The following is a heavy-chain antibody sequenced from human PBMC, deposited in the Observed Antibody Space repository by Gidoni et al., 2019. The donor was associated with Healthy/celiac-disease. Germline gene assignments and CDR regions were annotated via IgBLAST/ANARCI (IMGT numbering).Heavy chain of an antibody. CDR2: ISSSSSYI. Sequence: EVQLVESGGCLVKPGGSLSLSCAASGFTFSSYSMNWVRQAPGKGLEWVSSISSSSSYIYYADSVKGRLTISRDNAKNSLYLQMNSLRAEDTAVYYCARFAVAGDDAFDIWGQGTMVTVSS. D-gene: IGHD6-19*01. J-gene: IGHJ3*02. CDR1: GFTFSSYS. V-gene: IGHV3-21*01. CDR3: ARFAVAGDDAFDI.